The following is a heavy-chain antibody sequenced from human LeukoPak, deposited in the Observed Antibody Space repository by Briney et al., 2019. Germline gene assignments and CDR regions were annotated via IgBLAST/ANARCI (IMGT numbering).Heavy chain of an antibody. CDR1: GYTFTSYY. D-gene: IGHD4/OR15-4a*01. J-gene: IGHJ5*02. V-gene: IGHV1-46*01. Sequence: ASVKVSCKASGYTFTSYYMHWVRQAPGQGLEWMGIINPSGGSTIYAQKFQGRVTMTRDTSTSTVSMELRSLRSEDTAVYYCARAIYGGNFRWFDPWGQRTLVTVSS. CDR2: INPSGGST. CDR3: ARAIYGGNFRWFDP.